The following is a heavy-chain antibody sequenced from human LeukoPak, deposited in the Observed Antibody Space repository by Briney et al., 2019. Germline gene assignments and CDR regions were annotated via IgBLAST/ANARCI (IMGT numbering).Heavy chain of an antibody. D-gene: IGHD1-26*01. CDR3: ARDYGSYYSLVLEY. J-gene: IGHJ4*02. CDR1: GNSISSGDYY. CDR2: IYTSGST. Sequence: SQTLSPTCTVSGNSISSGDYYWNWIRQPAGKGLEWIGRIYTSGSTSYNPSLKSRVTISIDTSKNQFSLKLSSVTAADTAVYYCARDYGSYYSLVLEYWGQGNLLTVSS. V-gene: IGHV4-61*02.